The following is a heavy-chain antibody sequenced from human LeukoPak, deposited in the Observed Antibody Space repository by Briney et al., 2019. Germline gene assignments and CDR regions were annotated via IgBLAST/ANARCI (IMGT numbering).Heavy chain of an antibody. J-gene: IGHJ4*02. CDR1: GGSISSSNW. CDR2: IYHSGST. Sequence: SGTLSLTCAVSGGSISSSNWWSWVRQPPGKGLGWIGEIYHSGSTNYNPSLKSRVTISVDKSKNQFSLKLSSVTAADTAVYYCARVSQWLAYSFDYWGQGTLVTVSS. CDR3: ARVSQWLAYSFDY. V-gene: IGHV4-4*02. D-gene: IGHD6-19*01.